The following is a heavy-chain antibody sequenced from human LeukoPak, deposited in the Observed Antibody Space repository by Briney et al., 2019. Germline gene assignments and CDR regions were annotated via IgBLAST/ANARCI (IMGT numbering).Heavy chain of an antibody. D-gene: IGHD3-10*01. CDR1: GYTFTSYG. J-gene: IGHJ4*02. V-gene: IGHV1-18*01. CDR2: ISAYNGNT. Sequence: ASVKVSCKASGYTFTSYGISWVRQAPGQGLEWMGWISAYNGNTNYAQKLQGRVTMTTDTSTSTAYMELRSLRSDDTAVYYCARESVRYYYGSGSYLPDYWGQGTLVTVFS. CDR3: ARESVRYYYGSGSYLPDY.